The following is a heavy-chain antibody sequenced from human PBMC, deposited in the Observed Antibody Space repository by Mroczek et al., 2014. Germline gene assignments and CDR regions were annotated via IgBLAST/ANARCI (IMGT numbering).Heavy chain of an antibody. CDR2: IYYSGST. CDR3: ARVSCSSTSCLGXFDI. D-gene: IGHD2-2*01. J-gene: IGHJ3*02. Sequence: QVQLQQWGPGLVKPSETLSLTCTVSGGSISSYYWSWIRQPPGKGLEWIGYIYYSGSTNYNPSLKSRVTISVDTSKNQFSLKLSSVTAAGTAVYYCARVSCSSTSCLGXFDIWGQGTMVTVSS. V-gene: IGHV4-59*01. CDR1: GGSISSYY.